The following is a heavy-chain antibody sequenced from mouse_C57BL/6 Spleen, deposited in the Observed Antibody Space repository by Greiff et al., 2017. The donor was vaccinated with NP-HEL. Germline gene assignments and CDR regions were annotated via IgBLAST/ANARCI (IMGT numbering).Heavy chain of an antibody. CDR3: ARRKALSPYAMDY. CDR2: ISYDGSN. Sequence: DVQLQESGPGLVKPSQSLSLTCSVTGYSITSGYYWNWIRQFPGNKLEWMGYISYDGSNNYNPSLKNRISITRDTSKNQFFLKLNSVTTEDTATYYCARRKALSPYAMDYWGQGTSVTVSS. V-gene: IGHV3-6*01. CDR1: GYSITSGYY. J-gene: IGHJ4*01.